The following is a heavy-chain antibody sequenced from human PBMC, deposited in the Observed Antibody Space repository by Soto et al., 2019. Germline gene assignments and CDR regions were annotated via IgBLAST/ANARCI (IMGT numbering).Heavy chain of an antibody. Sequence: GGSLRLSCAASGFTFSGSAMHWVRQASGKGLEWVGRIRSKANSYATAYAASVKGRSTISRDDSKNTAYLQMNSLKTEDTAVYYCTREDTNWNDDLFDYWGQGTLVTVSS. CDR3: TREDTNWNDDLFDY. V-gene: IGHV3-73*01. D-gene: IGHD1-1*01. CDR2: IRSKANSYAT. CDR1: GFTFSGSA. J-gene: IGHJ4*02.